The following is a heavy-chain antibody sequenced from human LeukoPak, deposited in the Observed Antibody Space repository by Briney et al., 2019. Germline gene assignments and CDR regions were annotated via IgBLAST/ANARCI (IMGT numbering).Heavy chain of an antibody. V-gene: IGHV3-33*01. CDR2: IWYDGSSI. J-gene: IGHJ6*02. Sequence: PGGSLRPSCAASGFIFSSYDMHWVRQAPGKGLEWVAVIWYDGSSIYHAASVKGRFTISRDNSKNTVYLQMNSLRAEDTAVYYCARDPSDCSTTSCYGALSYYYTMDVWGQGTTVTVSS. CDR1: GFIFSSYD. CDR3: ARDPSDCSTTSCYGALSYYYTMDV. D-gene: IGHD2-2*01.